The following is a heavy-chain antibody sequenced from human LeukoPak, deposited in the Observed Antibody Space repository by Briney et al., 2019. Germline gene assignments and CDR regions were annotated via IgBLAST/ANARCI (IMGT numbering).Heavy chain of an antibody. CDR2: ISGSGGST. V-gene: IGHV3-23*01. CDR1: GFTFSSYA. CDR3: AGMEKEERQLSF. D-gene: IGHD1-1*01. Sequence: GGSLRLSCAASGFTFSSYAMSWVRQAPGKGLEWVSAISGSGGSTYYADSVKGRFTISRENAKNSLYLQMNSLRAGDTAVYYCAGMEKEERQLSFWGQGTLVTVSS. J-gene: IGHJ4*02.